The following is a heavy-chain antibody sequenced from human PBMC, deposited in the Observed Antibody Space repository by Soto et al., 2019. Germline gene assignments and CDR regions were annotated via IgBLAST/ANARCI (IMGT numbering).Heavy chain of an antibody. CDR2: SSPRGDTI. V-gene: IGHV3-48*02. Sequence: GGSLRLSCVASGFSLANYPMNWVRQTPGKGLEWISYSSPRGDTIYYADSVEGRFTISRDNARNSLSLHMSSLRDEDSALYYCAKGPHTNVGWPYYFESWGQGGPVTVSS. CDR3: AKGPHTNVGWPYYFES. J-gene: IGHJ4*02. D-gene: IGHD6-19*01. CDR1: GFSLANYP.